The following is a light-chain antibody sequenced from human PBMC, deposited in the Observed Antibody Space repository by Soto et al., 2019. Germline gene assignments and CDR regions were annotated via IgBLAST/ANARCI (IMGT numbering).Light chain of an antibody. CDR3: LQYNSYWWT. J-gene: IGKJ1*01. V-gene: IGKV1-39*01. CDR2: SAS. Sequence: DIQMTQSPSSLSASVGDRVTITCRASQTISRYLNWYPQRPGKAPNLLIYSASSLQSGVPSRFSGSGAGTECTRTISSLQPEDFATYYCLQYNSYWWTFGQGTQVDIK. CDR1: QTISRY.